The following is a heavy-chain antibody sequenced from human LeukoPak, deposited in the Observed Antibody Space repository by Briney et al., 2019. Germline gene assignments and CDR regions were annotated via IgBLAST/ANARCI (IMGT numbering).Heavy chain of an antibody. J-gene: IGHJ6*03. CDR1: GGSIINYY. Sequence: SETLSLTCTVSGGSIINYYWSWIRQPPGKGLEWIGEINHSGSANYNPSLKSRVTISVDTSKNQFSLKLSSVTAADTAVYYCARRGVLLWFGELLYYCYMDVWGKGTTVTVSS. CDR2: INHSGSA. V-gene: IGHV4-34*01. D-gene: IGHD3-10*01. CDR3: ARRGVLLWFGELLYYCYMDV.